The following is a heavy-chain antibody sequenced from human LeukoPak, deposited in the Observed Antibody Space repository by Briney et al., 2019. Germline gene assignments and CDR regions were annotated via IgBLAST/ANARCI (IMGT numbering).Heavy chain of an antibody. CDR1: GYTFTGYY. D-gene: IGHD3-3*01. CDR3: AKDSWTDFWSGYSDMDV. CDR2: INPNSGGT. V-gene: IGHV1-2*06. J-gene: IGHJ6*03. Sequence: GASVKVSCEASGYTFTGYYMHWVRQAPGQGLEWMGRINPNSGGTNYAQKFQGRVTMTRDTSISTAYMELSRLRSDDTAVYYCAKDSWTDFWSGYSDMDVWGKGTTVTVSS.